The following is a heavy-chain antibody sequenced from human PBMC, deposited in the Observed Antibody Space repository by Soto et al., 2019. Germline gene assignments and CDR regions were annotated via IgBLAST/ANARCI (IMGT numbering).Heavy chain of an antibody. CDR2: INGDGTGL. Sequence: VQLVESGGGLVKPGGSLRLSCAASGFTFSDYYMSWIRQAPGKGLEWVSRINGDGTGLRYADSVKGRFTISRDNAKNTLYLQMNSLRVEDTAVYFCAKGYSGYDYALWGQGSLVTVSS. D-gene: IGHD5-12*01. V-gene: IGHV3-74*02. CDR1: GFTFSDYY. J-gene: IGHJ4*02. CDR3: AKGYSGYDYAL.